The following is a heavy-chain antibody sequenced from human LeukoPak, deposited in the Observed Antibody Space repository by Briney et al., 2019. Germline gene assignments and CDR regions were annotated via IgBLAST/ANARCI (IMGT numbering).Heavy chain of an antibody. J-gene: IGHJ5*02. Sequence: GGSLRLSCAASGFTFSSYAMSWVRQAPGKGLEWISAISGNGGSTYYADSVKGRFTISRDNSKNTPYLQMNSLRAEDTAVYYCARDWGYGSGGSSWEGFDPWGQGTLVTVSS. D-gene: IGHD2-15*01. V-gene: IGHV3-23*01. CDR3: ARDWGYGSGGSSWEGFDP. CDR2: ISGNGGST. CDR1: GFTFSSYA.